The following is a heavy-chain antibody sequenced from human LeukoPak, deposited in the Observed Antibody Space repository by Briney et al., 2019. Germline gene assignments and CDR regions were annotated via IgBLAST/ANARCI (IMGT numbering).Heavy chain of an antibody. Sequence: PSETLSLTCTVSGYSISSGYYWGWIRQPPGKGLEWIGSIYHSGSTYYNPSLKSRVTISVDTSKNQLSLKLSSVTAADTAVYYCARDFSGYDSYYYYYMDVWGKGTTVTVSS. D-gene: IGHD5-12*01. CDR2: IYHSGST. V-gene: IGHV4-38-2*02. J-gene: IGHJ6*03. CDR3: ARDFSGYDSYYYYYMDV. CDR1: GYSISSGYY.